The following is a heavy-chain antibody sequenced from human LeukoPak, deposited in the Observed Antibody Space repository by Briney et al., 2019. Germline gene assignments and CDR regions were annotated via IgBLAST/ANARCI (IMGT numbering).Heavy chain of an antibody. CDR3: ARDRGGYDWDY. V-gene: IGHV4-59*01. CDR1: GGSISSYY. Sequence: PSETLSLTCTVSGGSISSYYWSWIRQPPGKGLEWIGYIYYSGSTNYNPSLKSRVTISVDTSKNQFSLKLSSVTAADTAVYYCARDRGGYDWDYWGQGTLDTVSS. CDR2: IYYSGST. D-gene: IGHD5-12*01. J-gene: IGHJ4*02.